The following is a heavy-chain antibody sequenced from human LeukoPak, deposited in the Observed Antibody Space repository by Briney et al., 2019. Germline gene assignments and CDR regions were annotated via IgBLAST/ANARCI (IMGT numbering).Heavy chain of an antibody. J-gene: IGHJ3*02. V-gene: IGHV1-69*05. CDR2: IIPIFGTA. CDR3: ARVWGSAFDI. Sequence: SVKVSCKASGGTFSSYAISWVRQAPGQGLEWMGRIIPIFGTANYAQKFQGRVTMTRDTSTSTVYMELSSLRSEDTAVYYCARVWGSAFDIWGQGTMVTVSS. CDR1: GGTFSSYA. D-gene: IGHD7-27*01.